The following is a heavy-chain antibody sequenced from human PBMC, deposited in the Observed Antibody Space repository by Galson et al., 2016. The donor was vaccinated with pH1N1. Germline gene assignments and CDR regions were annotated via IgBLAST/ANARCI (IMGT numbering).Heavy chain of an antibody. J-gene: IGHJ2*01. V-gene: IGHV1-46*01. D-gene: IGHD3-22*01. Sequence: SVKVSCKASGYTFTIYYMHWARQAPGQGLEWMGIIDPGSGSTNYARKFQGRVTITADESTTTAHMELSSLGSEDTAMYYCAREDYYDTDLSDWYFDLWGRGTLLTVSS. CDR3: AREDYYDTDLSDWYFDL. CDR2: IDPGSGST. CDR1: GYTFTIYY.